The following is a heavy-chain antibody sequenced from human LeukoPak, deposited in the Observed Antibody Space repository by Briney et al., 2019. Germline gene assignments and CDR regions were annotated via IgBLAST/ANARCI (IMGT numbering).Heavy chain of an antibody. CDR1: GGSISSGGYY. D-gene: IGHD3-22*01. Sequence: SSETLSLTCTVSGGSISSGGYYWSWIRQPPGKGLEWIGYIYHSGSTYYNPSLKSRVTISVDRSKNQFSLKLSSVTAADTAVYYCARESSIADYYDSSGHRGDFDLWGRGTLVTVSS. CDR2: IYHSGST. V-gene: IGHV4-30-2*01. CDR3: ARESSIADYYDSSGHRGDFDL. J-gene: IGHJ2*01.